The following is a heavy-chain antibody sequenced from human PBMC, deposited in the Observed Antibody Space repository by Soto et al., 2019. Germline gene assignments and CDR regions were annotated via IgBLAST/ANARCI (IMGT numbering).Heavy chain of an antibody. V-gene: IGHV2-5*08. CDR3: AHDSSGYLGFDY. Sequence: TPSLTCTASGGSMSTYYWNWMRQPPGKALEWLALIYWDDDIRYSPSLTSRLTITKDTSKNQVVLTMTNMDPADTATYFCAHDSSGYLGFDYWGQGILVTFSS. CDR1: GGSMSTYY. D-gene: IGHD3-22*01. J-gene: IGHJ4*02. CDR2: IYWDDDI.